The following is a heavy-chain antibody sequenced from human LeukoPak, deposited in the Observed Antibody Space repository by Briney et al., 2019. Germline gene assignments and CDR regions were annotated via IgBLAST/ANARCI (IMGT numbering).Heavy chain of an antibody. CDR1: GYTFTGYY. J-gene: IGHJ4*02. CDR3: ARGELWFGELLSRPFDY. V-gene: IGHV1-2*02. CDR2: MNPNSGGT. Sequence: ASVKVSCKASGYTFTGYYMHWVRQAPGQGLEWMGWMNPNSGGTNYAQKFQGRVTMTRDTSISTAYMELSRLRSDDTAVYYCARGELWFGELLSRPFDYWGQGTLVTVSS. D-gene: IGHD3-10*01.